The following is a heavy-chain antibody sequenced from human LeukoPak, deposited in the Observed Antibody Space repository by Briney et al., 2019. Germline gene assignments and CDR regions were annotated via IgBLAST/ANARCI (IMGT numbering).Heavy chain of an antibody. Sequence: SETLSLTCTVSGGSISSYYWSWIRQPPGKGLEWIGYIYYSGSTNYNPSLKSRVTISVDTSKNQFSLKLSSVTAADTAVYYCARDPEATVTSARPRRGYYGMDVWGQGTTVTVSS. D-gene: IGHD4-17*01. CDR1: GGSISSYY. CDR2: IYYSGST. V-gene: IGHV4-59*01. CDR3: ARDPEATVTSARPRRGYYGMDV. J-gene: IGHJ6*02.